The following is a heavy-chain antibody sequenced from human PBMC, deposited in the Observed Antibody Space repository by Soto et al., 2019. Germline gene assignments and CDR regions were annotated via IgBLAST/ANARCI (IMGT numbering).Heavy chain of an antibody. J-gene: IGHJ4*02. CDR3: AKESVTKIRTEPYYFDY. Sequence: PGGSLRLSCAASGFTFSSYGMHWVRQAPGKGLEWVAVISYDGSNKYYADSVKGRFTISRDNSKNTLYLQMNSLRAEDTAVYYCAKESVTKIRTEPYYFDYWGQGTLVTVSS. CDR2: ISYDGSNK. D-gene: IGHD3-3*01. CDR1: GFTFSSYG. V-gene: IGHV3-30*18.